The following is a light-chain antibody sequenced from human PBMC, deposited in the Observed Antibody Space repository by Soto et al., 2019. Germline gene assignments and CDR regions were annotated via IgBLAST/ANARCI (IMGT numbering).Light chain of an antibody. CDR1: QSMSTY. Sequence: DIQMTQSPSSLSASVGDRVTITCRASQSMSTYFNWFQQKPGKAPKVLIYGASSLQSGGPSRFSGRGSGTDFTLTISSLQPDDVATYYCQQRYHTPLTFGGGTKVEIK. J-gene: IGKJ4*01. CDR2: GAS. CDR3: QQRYHTPLT. V-gene: IGKV1-39*01.